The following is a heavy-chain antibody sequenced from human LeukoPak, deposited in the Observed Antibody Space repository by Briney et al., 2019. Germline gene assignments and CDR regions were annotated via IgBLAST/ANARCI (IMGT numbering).Heavy chain of an antibody. CDR3: ARVVRACTNGVCYRGDDY. CDR2: ISTGGDNK. J-gene: IGHJ4*02. CDR1: GFTFSRYA. D-gene: IGHD2-8*01. V-gene: IGHV3-21*01. Sequence: GGSLRLSCAASGFTFSRYAMNWVRQAPEKGLEWVSYISTGGDNKFYADSLKGRFTVSRDNAKNSLYLQMNSLRAEDTAVYYCARVVRACTNGVCYRGDDYWGQGTLVTVSS.